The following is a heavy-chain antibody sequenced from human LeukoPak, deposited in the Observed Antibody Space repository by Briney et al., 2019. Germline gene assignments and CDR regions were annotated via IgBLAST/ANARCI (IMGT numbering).Heavy chain of an antibody. CDR1: GYTFTSYG. D-gene: IGHD1-26*01. CDR2: ISAYNGNT. CDR3: ASFSIGGSYYFDY. V-gene: IGHV1-18*01. J-gene: IGHJ4*02. Sequence: APVKVSRKASGYTFTSYGISWVRQAPGQGLEWMGWISAYNGNTNYAQKLQGRVTMTTDTSTSTAYMELRSLRSDDTAVYYCASFSIGGSYYFDYWGQGTLVTVSS.